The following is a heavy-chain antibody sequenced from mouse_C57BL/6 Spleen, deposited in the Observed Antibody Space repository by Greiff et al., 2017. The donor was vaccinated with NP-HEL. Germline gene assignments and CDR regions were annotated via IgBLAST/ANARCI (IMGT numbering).Heavy chain of an antibody. CDR2: IRNKANGYTT. V-gene: IGHV7-3*01. J-gene: IGHJ4*01. D-gene: IGHD4-1*01. CDR1: GFTFTDYY. Sequence: EVQGVESGGGLVQPGGSLSLSCAASGFTFTDYYMSWVRQPPGKALEWLGFIRNKANGYTTEYSASVKGRFTISRDNSQSILYLQMNALRAEDSATYYCARSLGTGYAMDYWGQGTSVTVSS. CDR3: ARSLGTGYAMDY.